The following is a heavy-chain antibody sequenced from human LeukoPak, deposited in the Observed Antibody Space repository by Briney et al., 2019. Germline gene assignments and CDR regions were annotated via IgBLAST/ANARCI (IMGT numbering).Heavy chain of an antibody. CDR1: VGSISSGGYY. Sequence: SETLSLTCTVSVGSISSGGYYWSWIRQHPGKGLEWIGYIYYSGSTYYNPSLKSRVTISVDTSKNQFSLKLSSVTAADTAVYYCARAGGYCSGGSCYGDYFDYWGQGTLVTVSS. CDR2: IYYSGST. D-gene: IGHD2-15*01. J-gene: IGHJ4*02. CDR3: ARAGGYCSGGSCYGDYFDY. V-gene: IGHV4-31*03.